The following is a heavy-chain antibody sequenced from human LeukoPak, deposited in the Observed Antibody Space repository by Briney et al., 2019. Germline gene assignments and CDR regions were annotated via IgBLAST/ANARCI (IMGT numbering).Heavy chain of an antibody. J-gene: IGHJ4*02. V-gene: IGHV4-4*02. Sequence: PSGTLSLTCAVSGGSISSSNWWSWVRQPPGKGLEWIGYIYYSGSTNYNPSLKSRVTISVDTSKNQFSLKLSSVTAADTAVYYCARLGAGPTYYDFWSGYSSFYFDYWGQGTLVTVSS. CDR2: IYYSGST. CDR1: GGSISSSNW. D-gene: IGHD3-3*01. CDR3: ARLGAGPTYYDFWSGYSSFYFDY.